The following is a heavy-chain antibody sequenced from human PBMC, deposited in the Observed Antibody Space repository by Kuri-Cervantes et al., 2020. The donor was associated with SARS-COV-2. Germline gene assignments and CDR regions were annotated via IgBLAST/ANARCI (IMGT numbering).Heavy chain of an antibody. Sequence: GGSLRLSCAASGFTFSSYGMHWVRQAPGKGLEWVAVIWYDGSNKYYADSVKGRFTISRDNSKNTLYPQMNSLRAEDTAVYYCAREYSSGQSRGEIDYWGQGTLVTVSS. V-gene: IGHV3-33*01. CDR3: AREYSSGQSRGEIDY. CDR1: GFTFSSYG. CDR2: IWYDGSNK. J-gene: IGHJ4*02. D-gene: IGHD6-19*01.